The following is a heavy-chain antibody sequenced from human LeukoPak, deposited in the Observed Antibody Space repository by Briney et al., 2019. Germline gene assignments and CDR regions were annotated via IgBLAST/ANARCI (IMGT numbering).Heavy chain of an antibody. D-gene: IGHD3-10*01. V-gene: IGHV1-18*01. CDR2: ISAHNGNT. CDR1: GYTFTSYG. CDR3: ASPSLLWFGDDYYYYGMDV. Sequence: ASVKVSCEASGYTFTSYGISWVRQAPGQGLEWMGWISAHNGNTNYAQKLQGRVTMTTDTSTSTAYMELRSLRSDDTAVYYCASPSLLWFGDDYYYYGMDVWGQGTLVTVSS. J-gene: IGHJ6*02.